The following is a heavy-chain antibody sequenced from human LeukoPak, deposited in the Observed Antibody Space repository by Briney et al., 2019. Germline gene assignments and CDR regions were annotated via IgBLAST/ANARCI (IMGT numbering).Heavy chain of an antibody. CDR1: GFTFSDYY. V-gene: IGHV3-11*04. Sequence: GGSLRLSCAASGFTFSDYYMTWIRQAPGKGLEWVSYISSSRSTIYYADSVKGRFTISRDNAKNSLYLQMNSLIAEDTAVYFRARRAYYSYYMDVWGKGTTVTVSS. CDR2: ISSSRSTI. CDR3: ARRAYYSYYMDV. J-gene: IGHJ6*03.